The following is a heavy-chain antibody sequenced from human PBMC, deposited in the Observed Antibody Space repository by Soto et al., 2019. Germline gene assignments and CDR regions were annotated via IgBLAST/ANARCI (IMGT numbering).Heavy chain of an antibody. D-gene: IGHD2-2*01. Sequence: QITLKESGPTLVKPTQTLTLTCTFSGFSLSTSGVGVGWIRQPPGKALEWLALIYWDDDKRYSPSLKSRLTITKDTSKIQVVLTMTNMDPVDTATYYCARSLPGYCISTSCEGWFDPWGQGTLVTVSS. CDR3: ARSLPGYCISTSCEGWFDP. V-gene: IGHV2-5*02. CDR1: GFSLSTSGVG. J-gene: IGHJ5*02. CDR2: IYWDDDK.